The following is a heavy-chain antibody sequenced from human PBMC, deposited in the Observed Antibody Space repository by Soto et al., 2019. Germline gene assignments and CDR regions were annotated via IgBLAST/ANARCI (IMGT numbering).Heavy chain of an antibody. J-gene: IGHJ5*02. D-gene: IGHD4-17*01. V-gene: IGHV3-23*01. CDR2: ISGSGGST. Sequence: EVQLLESGGGLAQPGGSLRLSCAASGFTFSSYAMSWVRQAAGKGLEWVSAISGSGGSTYYADSVKGRFTISRDNSKNTLYLQMTSLRAEDTAVYYCANPVYGDYDGWFDPWGQGTLVTVSS. CDR3: ANPVYGDYDGWFDP. CDR1: GFTFSSYA.